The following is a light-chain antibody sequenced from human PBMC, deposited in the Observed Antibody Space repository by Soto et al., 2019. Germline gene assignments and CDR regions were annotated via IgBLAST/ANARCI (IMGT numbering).Light chain of an antibody. J-gene: IGLJ2*01. CDR2: DVS. CDR3: SSYTSSNTLVV. Sequence: QSALTQPASVSGSPGQSITISCTGTSSDVDTYNYVSWYQQYPGKAPKLMIHDVSNRPSGVSNRFSGSKSGNTASLTISGLQAEDEADYYCSSYTSSNTLVVFGGGTKLTVL. V-gene: IGLV2-14*01. CDR1: SSDVDTYNY.